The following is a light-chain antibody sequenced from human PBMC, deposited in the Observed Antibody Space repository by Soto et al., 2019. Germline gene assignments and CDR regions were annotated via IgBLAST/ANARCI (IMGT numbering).Light chain of an antibody. Sequence: QSVLTQPASVSGSPGQSITISCTGTSSDVGSYNLVSWYQQHPGKAPKLMIYEVSKRPSGVSNRFSGSKSGNTASLTISGLQAEDEADYYCCSYASSSTDVVFGGGTKLTVL. CDR1: SSDVGSYNL. J-gene: IGLJ2*01. V-gene: IGLV2-23*02. CDR3: CSYASSSTDVV. CDR2: EVS.